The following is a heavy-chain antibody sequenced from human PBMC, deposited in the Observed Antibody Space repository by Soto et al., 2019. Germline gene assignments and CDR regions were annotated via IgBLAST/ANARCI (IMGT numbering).Heavy chain of an antibody. CDR2: IIPILGIA. D-gene: IGHD3-22*01. V-gene: IGHV1-69*04. CDR1: GGTFSSYT. J-gene: IGHJ3*02. Sequence: SVKVSCKASGGTFSSYTISWVRQAPGQGLEWMGRIIPILGIANYAQKFQGRVTITADKSTSTAYMELSSLRSEDTAVYYCARDSHYYDSSGYSPSHAFDIWGQGTMVTVSS. CDR3: ARDSHYYDSSGYSPSHAFDI.